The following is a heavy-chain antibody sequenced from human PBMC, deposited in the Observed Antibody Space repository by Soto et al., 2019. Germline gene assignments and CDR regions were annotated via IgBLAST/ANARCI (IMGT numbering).Heavy chain of an antibody. J-gene: IGHJ4*02. CDR2: ISTSDSI. CDR3: ARDLGYYDSSGYFDY. D-gene: IGHD3-22*01. V-gene: IGHV3-11*01. CDR1: GFTFSDYY. Sequence: GGSLRLSCAASGFTFSDYYMSWIRQAPGKGLEWVSYISTSDSIYYADSVKGRFTISRDNAKNSLYLQMNSLRAEDTAVYYCARDLGYYDSSGYFDYWGQGTLVTVSS.